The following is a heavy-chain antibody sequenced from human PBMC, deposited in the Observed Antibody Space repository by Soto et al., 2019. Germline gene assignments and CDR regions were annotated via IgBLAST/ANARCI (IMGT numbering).Heavy chain of an antibody. CDR3: ATGDLAAAAL. Sequence: KTSETLSLTCAVYGGSFSGYYWSWIRQPPGKGLEWIGEINHSGSTNYNPSLKSRVTISVDTSKNQFSLKLSSVTAADTAVYYCATGDLAAAALWGQGTLVTVSS. CDR2: INHSGST. CDR1: GGSFSGYY. D-gene: IGHD6-13*01. V-gene: IGHV4-34*01. J-gene: IGHJ4*02.